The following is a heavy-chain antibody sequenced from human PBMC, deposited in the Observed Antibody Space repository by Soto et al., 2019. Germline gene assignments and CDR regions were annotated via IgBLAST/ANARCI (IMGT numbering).Heavy chain of an antibody. J-gene: IGHJ6*02. CDR3: ATTTVGKGYYYYGMDV. V-gene: IGHV3-30*03. CDR2: ISYDGSNK. D-gene: IGHD4-17*01. CDR1: GFTFSSYG. Sequence: QVQLVESGGGVVQPGRSLRLSCAASGFTFSSYGMHWVRQAPGKGLEWVAVISYDGSNKYYADSVKGRFTISRDNSKNTLYLQMNSLRAEYTAVYYCATTTVGKGYYYYGMDVWGQGTTVTVSS.